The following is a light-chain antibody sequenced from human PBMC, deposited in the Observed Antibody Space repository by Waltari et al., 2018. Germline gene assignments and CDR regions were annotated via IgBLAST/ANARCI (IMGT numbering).Light chain of an antibody. Sequence: DVQVTQSPSSLSASVGDSVTITCRTSQDIDRYLIWYQQKPGNAPKLLIYAASYLRSGVPSRFSGSGSGTDFSLTISSLQPEDFAVYYCQQNYRTPTFGGGTKVEVK. CDR3: QQNYRTPT. V-gene: IGKV1-39*01. J-gene: IGKJ4*01. CDR2: AAS. CDR1: QDIDRY.